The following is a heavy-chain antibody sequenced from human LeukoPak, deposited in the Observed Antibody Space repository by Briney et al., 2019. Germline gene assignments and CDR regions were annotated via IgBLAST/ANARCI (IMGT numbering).Heavy chain of an antibody. D-gene: IGHD3-9*01. CDR3: ARQLYYDILTGYFDY. CDR2: IYYSGST. CDR1: GGSISSYY. V-gene: IGHV4-59*08. Sequence: SETLSLTCTVSGGSISSYYWSWIRQPPGKGLEWIGYIYYSGSTNYNPSPKSRVTISVDTSKNQFSLKLSSVTAADTAVYYCARQLYYDILTGYFDYWGQGTLVTVSS. J-gene: IGHJ4*02.